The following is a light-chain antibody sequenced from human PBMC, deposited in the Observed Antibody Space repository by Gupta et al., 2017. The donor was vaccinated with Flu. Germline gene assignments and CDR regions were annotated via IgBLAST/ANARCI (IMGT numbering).Light chain of an antibody. CDR3: SAYSGSVNTPSV. Sequence: QSALTQPPSASGSPGPSVPISCPGTIRDVGSSNYVSWYHQPPDKAPSLIIYDVNRRPSGAPDRVSGSESGNTAALTVSGLQAEEEADYYCSAYSGSVNTPSVFGPGTKVTVL. V-gene: IGLV2-8*01. CDR1: IRDVGSSNY. CDR2: DVN. J-gene: IGLJ1*01.